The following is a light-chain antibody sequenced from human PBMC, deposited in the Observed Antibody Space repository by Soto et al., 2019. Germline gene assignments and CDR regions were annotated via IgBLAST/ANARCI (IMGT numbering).Light chain of an antibody. CDR3: CSYAGSTTFV. CDR1: SSDVGSYNL. J-gene: IGLJ2*01. CDR2: EVS. V-gene: IGLV2-23*02. Sequence: QSVLTQPASVSGSPGQSITISCTGTSSDVGSYNLVSWYQQHPGKAPKFIIYEVSKRPSGVSNRFSGSKSGNTASLTISGLQAEDEADYYCCSYAGSTTFVFGGGTKLTVL.